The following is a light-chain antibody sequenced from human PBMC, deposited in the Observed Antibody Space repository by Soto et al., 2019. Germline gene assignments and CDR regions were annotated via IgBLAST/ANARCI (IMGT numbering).Light chain of an antibody. CDR3: HQYQNFPIT. J-gene: IGKJ5*01. Sequence: PMTQSPSSLSASAGARFTISGQASQHIHKHVNWYQHKPGKAPQLLIFDASNLATGVPSRGSGSGAGTHFTFTISIVQPEDFATYYCHQYQNFPITVGQGTRLEIK. CDR1: QHIHKH. CDR2: DAS. V-gene: IGKV1-33*01.